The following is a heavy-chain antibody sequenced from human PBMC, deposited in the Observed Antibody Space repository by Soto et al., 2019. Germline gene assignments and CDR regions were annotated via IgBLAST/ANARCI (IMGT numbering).Heavy chain of an antibody. CDR1: GFTFSSYG. Sequence: GGSLRLSCAASGFTFSSYGMHWVRQAPGKGLEWVAVISYDGSNKYYADSVKGRFTISRDNSKNTLYLQMNSLRAEDTAVYYCAKDTNWRDTAMATTPFDYWGQGTLVTVSS. V-gene: IGHV3-30*18. CDR2: ISYDGSNK. J-gene: IGHJ4*02. CDR3: AKDTNWRDTAMATTPFDY. D-gene: IGHD5-18*01.